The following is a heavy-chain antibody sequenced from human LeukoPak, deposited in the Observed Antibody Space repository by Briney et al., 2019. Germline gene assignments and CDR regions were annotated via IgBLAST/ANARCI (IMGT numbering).Heavy chain of an antibody. CDR3: ARVLEEKAGRAFDI. CDR2: IYYSGST. D-gene: IGHD5-24*01. J-gene: IGHJ3*02. Sequence: PSETLSLTCTVSGGSISSYYWSWIRQPPGKGLEWIGYIYYSGSTNYNPSPKSRVTISVDTSKNQFSLKLSSVTAADTAVYYCARVLEEKAGRAFDIWGQGTMVTVSS. V-gene: IGHV4-59*01. CDR1: GGSISSYY.